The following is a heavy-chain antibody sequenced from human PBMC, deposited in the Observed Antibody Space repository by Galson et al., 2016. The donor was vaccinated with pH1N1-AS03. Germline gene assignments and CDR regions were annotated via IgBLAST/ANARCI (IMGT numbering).Heavy chain of an antibody. CDR3: ARETEYCGSSSCSGKLDY. CDR2: IWYDGSDK. CDR1: GFTFGSFA. J-gene: IGHJ4*02. D-gene: IGHD2-2*01. V-gene: IGHV3-33*01. Sequence: SLRLSCAASGFTFGSFAMHWVRQAPGKGLEWVAVIWYDGSDKYYGDSVKGRFTISRDNSKNTAYLQLNSLRAEDTAVYYCARETEYCGSSSCSGKLDYWGQGTLVTVSS.